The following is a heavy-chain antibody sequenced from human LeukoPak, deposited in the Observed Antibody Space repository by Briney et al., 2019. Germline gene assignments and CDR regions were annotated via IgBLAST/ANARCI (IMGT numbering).Heavy chain of an antibody. J-gene: IGHJ4*02. CDR2: ISYDGSSK. CDR3: ACSMVATLLPDY. V-gene: IGHV3-30*04. D-gene: IGHD5-12*01. CDR1: GFTFSSYA. Sequence: GRSLRLSCAASGFTFSSYAMHWVRQAPGKGLEWVAVISYDGSSKYYADSVKGRFTISRDNSKNTLYLQMNSLRAEDTAVYYCACSMVATLLPDYWGQGTLVTVSS.